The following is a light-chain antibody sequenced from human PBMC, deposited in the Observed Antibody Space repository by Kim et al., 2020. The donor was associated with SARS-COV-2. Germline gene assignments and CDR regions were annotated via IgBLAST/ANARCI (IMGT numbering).Light chain of an antibody. V-gene: IGKV3-15*01. Sequence: ETVMTQSPATLSVSPGERATLSCRASQSVSSNLAWYQQKPGQAPRLLIYGASTRATGIPARFSGSGSGTEFTLTISSLQSEDFAVYYCQQYNNWPPLTFGGGTKLEI. J-gene: IGKJ4*01. CDR3: QQYNNWPPLT. CDR2: GAS. CDR1: QSVSSN.